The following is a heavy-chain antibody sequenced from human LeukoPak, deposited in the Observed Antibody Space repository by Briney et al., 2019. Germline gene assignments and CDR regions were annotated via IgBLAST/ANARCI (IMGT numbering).Heavy chain of an antibody. CDR3: ASGMQLRVGELFLDTRYDGFDL. J-gene: IGHJ3*01. Sequence: GASVNVSCKASGYTLTSHYMHWVRQAPGQGLEWMGLISPRGGATIYGQTFQGRVTMTSDTSTSTVYMELSSLRPADTAVYYCASGMQLRVGELFLDTRYDGFDLWGQGTMVTVSS. CDR2: ISPRGGAT. V-gene: IGHV1-46*01. D-gene: IGHD3-16*01. CDR1: GYTLTSHY.